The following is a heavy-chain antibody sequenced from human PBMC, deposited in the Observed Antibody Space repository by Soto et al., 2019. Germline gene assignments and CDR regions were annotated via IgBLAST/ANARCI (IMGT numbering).Heavy chain of an antibody. D-gene: IGHD6-19*01. CDR2: ISGDGGNT. CDR1: GFTFSSYA. V-gene: IGHV3-23*01. J-gene: IGHJ4*02. CDR3: AKDHSSGTYFDH. Sequence: QPGGSLRLSCAASGFTFSSYAMSWVRQAPGKGLDWVSGISGDGGNTYYADSVKGRFTISRDNSKNTLYLQMNSLRAEDTAVYYCAKDHSSGTYFDHWGQGTLVTVSS.